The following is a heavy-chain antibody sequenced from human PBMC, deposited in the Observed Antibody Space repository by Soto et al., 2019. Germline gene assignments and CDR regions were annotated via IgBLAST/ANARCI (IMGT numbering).Heavy chain of an antibody. D-gene: IGHD1-1*01. CDR3: ARLAMTGTQGRGYFDY. CDR1: GGSISSYTYC. V-gene: IGHV4-39*01. J-gene: IGHJ4*02. Sequence: TSETLSLTCTVSGGSISSYTYCWGWIRQPPGKGLEWIGSCYYSGSTYYNPSLKSRVTMSVDTSKNQFSLNLSSVTAADTAVYYCARLAMTGTQGRGYFDYWGQGTLVTVSS. CDR2: CYYSGST.